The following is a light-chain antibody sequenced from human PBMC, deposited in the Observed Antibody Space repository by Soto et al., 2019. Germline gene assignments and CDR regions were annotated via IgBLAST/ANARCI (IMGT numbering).Light chain of an antibody. CDR3: MKPLQTPYT. Sequence: DIVMTQSPLSLPVTPGEPASISCRSSQSLLYSNGNNYLDWYVQKPGQSPQLLIYLASSRASGVPDRFSGSGSGTDFTLKISRVEAEDVGVYYCMKPLQTPYTFGQGTKLEIK. V-gene: IGKV2-28*01. J-gene: IGKJ2*01. CDR1: QSLLYSNGNNY. CDR2: LAS.